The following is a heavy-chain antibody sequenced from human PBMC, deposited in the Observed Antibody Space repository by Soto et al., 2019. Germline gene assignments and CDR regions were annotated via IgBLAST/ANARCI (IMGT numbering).Heavy chain of an antibody. J-gene: IGHJ6*03. D-gene: IGHD2-15*01. CDR1: GFTFSAST. V-gene: IGHV3-21*01. CDR3: ARPLYCSGGSCFSMGYFYYHLDV. CDR2: IGSGSTNI. Sequence: ELQLVESGGGLVKPGGSLRLSCAASGFTFSASTMTWVRQAPGKGLEWVSSIGSGSTNIYYADSVKGRFTISRDNAKKSLYLQMDSLRGEDTAVYYCARPLYCSGGSCFSMGYFYYHLDVWGKGTTVTVSS.